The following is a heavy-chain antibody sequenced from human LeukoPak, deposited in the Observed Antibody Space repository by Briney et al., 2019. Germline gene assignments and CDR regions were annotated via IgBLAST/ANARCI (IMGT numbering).Heavy chain of an antibody. D-gene: IGHD3-10*01. J-gene: IGHJ6*03. CDR1: GFTFSTYA. CDR2: IVGSGADT. V-gene: IGHV3-23*01. CDR3: ARDLVWFGEPKGYYNYMDV. Sequence: GGSLRLSCAASGFTFSTYAMNWVRHTPGKGLEWVSSIVGSGADTYYADSVKGRFTISRDNSKNSLYLQMNTLRAEDTAVYYCARDLVWFGEPKGYYNYMDVWGKGTTVTVSS.